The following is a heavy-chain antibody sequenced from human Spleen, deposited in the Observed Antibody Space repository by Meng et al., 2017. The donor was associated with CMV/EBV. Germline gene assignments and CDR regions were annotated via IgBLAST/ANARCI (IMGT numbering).Heavy chain of an antibody. Sequence: ASVKVSCKASGYTFTSFGINWVRQAPGQGLEWMGWISAYNGNTNYAQKLQGRVTMTTDTSTNTAYMERRSLRSDDTAGYYCARRSFWSGYYLFLPFDPWGQGTLVTVSS. CDR2: ISAYNGNT. V-gene: IGHV1-18*01. J-gene: IGHJ5*02. CDR3: ARRSFWSGYYLFLPFDP. CDR1: GYTFTSFG. D-gene: IGHD3-3*01.